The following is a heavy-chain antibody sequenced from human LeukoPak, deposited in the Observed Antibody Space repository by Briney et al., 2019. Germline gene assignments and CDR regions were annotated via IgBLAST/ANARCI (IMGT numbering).Heavy chain of an antibody. CDR2: VNNDGSST. D-gene: IGHD5/OR15-5a*01. J-gene: IGHJ4*02. Sequence: GSLRLSCAASGFIFSNYWMHWVRQAPGKGLVWVSRVNNDGSSTTYADSVKGRFTISRDNAKNTLYLQMNSLRAEDTAAYYCAKGGLRVTDYWGQGTLVTVSS. CDR3: AKGGLRVTDY. V-gene: IGHV3-74*03. CDR1: GFIFSNYW.